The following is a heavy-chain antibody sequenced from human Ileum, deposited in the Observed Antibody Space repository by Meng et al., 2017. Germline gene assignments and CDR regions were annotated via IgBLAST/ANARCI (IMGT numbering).Heavy chain of an antibody. V-gene: IGHV1-2*06. J-gene: IGHJ4*02. CDR3: ARERFYYYDSSGSIN. D-gene: IGHD3-22*01. CDR1: GNTFTGYN. Sequence: LVQSGVEVKTPGASLKAPSKAFGNTFTGYNMHWVRQAPGQGLEWMGRINPNSGGTNYAQKFQGRVTMTRDTSISTAYMELSRLRSDDTAVYYCARERFYYYDSSGSINWGQGTLVTVSS. CDR2: INPNSGGT.